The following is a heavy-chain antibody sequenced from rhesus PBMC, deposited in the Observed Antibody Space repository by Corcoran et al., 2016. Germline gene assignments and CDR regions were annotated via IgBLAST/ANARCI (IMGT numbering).Heavy chain of an antibody. CDR1: GGSISRNY. CDR3: LRDWGAERY. J-gene: IGHJ4*01. D-gene: IGHD1-14*01. CDR2: FSGSGRNT. Sequence: QLQLQESGPGLVKPSETLSLTCAVSGGSISRNYWSWLRKPPGKLLEWIGRFSGSGRNTDYNPFLKSRLTVSADTSKNQFSLKLTSVTAADAAVYYCLRDWGAERYWGQGVLVTVSS. V-gene: IGHV4-173*01.